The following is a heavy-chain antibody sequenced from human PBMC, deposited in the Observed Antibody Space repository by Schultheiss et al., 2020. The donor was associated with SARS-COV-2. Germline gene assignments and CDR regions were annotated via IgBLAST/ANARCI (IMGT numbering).Heavy chain of an antibody. V-gene: IGHV3-74*01. CDR3: VRSDYYDRLGFDY. D-gene: IGHD3-22*01. CDR1: GFTFSNHW. CDR2: IKSDGTST. Sequence: GESLKISCAASGFTFSNHWMHWVRQGPGKGLMWVSRIKSDGTSTNYADSVKGRFTISRDNAMNTLYLQMNSLRAEDTAVYYCVRSDYYDRLGFDYWGQGTLVTVSS. J-gene: IGHJ4*02.